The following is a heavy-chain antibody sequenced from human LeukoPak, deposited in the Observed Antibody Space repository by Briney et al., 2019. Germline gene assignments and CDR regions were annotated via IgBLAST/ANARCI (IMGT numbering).Heavy chain of an antibody. CDR2: ISYDGSNK. Sequence: GGSLRLSCAASGFTFSSYAMHWVRQAPGKGLEWVAVISYDGSNKYYADSVKGRFTISRDNSKNTLYLQMNSLRAEDTAVYYCARGGTMIVVVNCDYWGQGTLVTVSS. D-gene: IGHD3-22*01. CDR1: GFTFSSYA. CDR3: ARGGTMIVVVNCDY. V-gene: IGHV3-30-3*01. J-gene: IGHJ4*02.